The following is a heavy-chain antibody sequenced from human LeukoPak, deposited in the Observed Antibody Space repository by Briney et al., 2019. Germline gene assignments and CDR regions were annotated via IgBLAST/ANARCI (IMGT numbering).Heavy chain of an antibody. Sequence: SVKVSCKASGGTFSSYAISWVRQAPGQGLEWMGGIIPIFGTANYAQKFQGRVTITTDESTSTAYMELSSLRSEDTAVYYCAGRAGDSSSWYYFDYWGQGTLVTVSS. CDR2: IIPIFGTA. D-gene: IGHD6-13*01. CDR3: AGRAGDSSSWYYFDY. V-gene: IGHV1-69*05. CDR1: GGTFSSYA. J-gene: IGHJ4*02.